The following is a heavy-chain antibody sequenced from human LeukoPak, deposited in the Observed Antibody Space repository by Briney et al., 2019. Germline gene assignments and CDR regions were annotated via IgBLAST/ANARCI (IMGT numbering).Heavy chain of an antibody. J-gene: IGHJ5*02. Sequence: PGGSLRLSCAASGFTFSTYWMSWIRQPPGKGLEWIGYIYYSGSTNYNPSLKSRVTISVDTSKNQFSLKLSSVTAADTAVYYCARVVMVRGWFDPWGQGTLVTVSS. D-gene: IGHD2-21*01. V-gene: IGHV4-59*01. CDR1: GFTFSTYW. CDR2: IYYSGST. CDR3: ARVVMVRGWFDP.